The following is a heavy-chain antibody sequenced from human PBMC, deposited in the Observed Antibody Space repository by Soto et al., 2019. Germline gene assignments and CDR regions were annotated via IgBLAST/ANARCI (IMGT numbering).Heavy chain of an antibody. Sequence: PGGSLRLSCAASGFTFSSYAMHWVRQAPGKGLEWVAVISYDGSNKYYADSVKGRFTISRDNSKNTMYLQMNSLRAEDTAVYYCARVEVVPAAIDYYYYYGMDVWGQGTTVTVS. CDR1: GFTFSSYA. J-gene: IGHJ6*02. CDR2: ISYDGSNK. CDR3: ARVEVVPAAIDYYYYYGMDV. V-gene: IGHV3-30-3*01. D-gene: IGHD2-2*02.